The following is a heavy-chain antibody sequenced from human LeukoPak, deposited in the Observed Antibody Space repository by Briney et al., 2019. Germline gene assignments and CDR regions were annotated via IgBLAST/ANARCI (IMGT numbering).Heavy chain of an antibody. V-gene: IGHV3-20*04. CDR3: ARMDIVVVPAAIGDYFDY. Sequence: GGSLRLSCAASGFTFDAYGMSWVRQAPGKGLEWVSGINWNGGSTGYADSVKGRFTISRDNAKTSLYLQMNRLRAEVTALYYCARMDIVVVPAAIGDYFDYWGQGTLVTVSS. CDR1: GFTFDAYG. J-gene: IGHJ4*02. D-gene: IGHD2-2*02. CDR2: INWNGGST.